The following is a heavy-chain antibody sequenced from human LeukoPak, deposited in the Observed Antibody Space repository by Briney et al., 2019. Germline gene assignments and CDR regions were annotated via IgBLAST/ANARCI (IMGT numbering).Heavy chain of an antibody. V-gene: IGHV1-2*02. J-gene: IGHJ3*02. Sequence: ASVKVSCKASGYTFTGYYMHWVRQAPGQGLEWIGWINPNSGGTNYAQKFQGRVTMTRDTSISTAYMELSRLRSDDTAVYYCARDPWDVVVVAATRNWNAFDIWGQGTMVTVSS. CDR1: GYTFTGYY. CDR3: ARDPWDVVVVAATRNWNAFDI. CDR2: INPNSGGT. D-gene: IGHD2-15*01.